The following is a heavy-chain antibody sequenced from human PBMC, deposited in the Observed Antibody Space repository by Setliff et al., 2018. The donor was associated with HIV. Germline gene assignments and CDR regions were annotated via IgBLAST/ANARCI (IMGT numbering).Heavy chain of an antibody. J-gene: IGHJ6*02. CDR1: GFIFSDYY. V-gene: IGHV3-11*04. CDR2: ISGSGEAT. CDR3: TRDGPGRARADYYGMDV. Sequence: GGSLRLSCAASGFIFSDYYMNWIRQAPGKGLEWVSYISGSGEATDFADSVKGRFTTSRDNAKNSLYLQMNSLSAEDTAVYYCTRDGPGRARADYYGMDVWGQGTTVTVS.